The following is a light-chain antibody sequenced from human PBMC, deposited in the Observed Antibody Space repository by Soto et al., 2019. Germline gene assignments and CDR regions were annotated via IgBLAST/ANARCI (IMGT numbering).Light chain of an antibody. CDR1: QSISSW. CDR2: DAS. CDR3: QQYNSYSQT. V-gene: IGKV1-5*01. Sequence: DLPMTQSPSTLSASVGDRVTITCRASQSISSWLAWYQQKPGKAPNLLIYDASALESGVPSRFSGSGSGTEFTLTIGSLQPDDFATYYCQQYNSYSQTFGQGTKVEIK. J-gene: IGKJ1*01.